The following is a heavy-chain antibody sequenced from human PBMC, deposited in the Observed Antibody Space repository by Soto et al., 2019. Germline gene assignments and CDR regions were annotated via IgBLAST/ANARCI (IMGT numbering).Heavy chain of an antibody. D-gene: IGHD4-17*01. J-gene: IGHJ6*01. V-gene: IGHV5-51*01. CDR1: GYSFTSYW. Sequence: ESLKISCNCSGYSFTSYWVVWVSQIPGKGLEWMVIIYPADSDTRYSPSFQGQVTISADKSISTAYLQWISLKASDTAMYYCARNGHDYGDYYYYGMDVWGQGTTVTVSS. CDR3: ARNGHDYGDYYYYGMDV. CDR2: IYPADSDT.